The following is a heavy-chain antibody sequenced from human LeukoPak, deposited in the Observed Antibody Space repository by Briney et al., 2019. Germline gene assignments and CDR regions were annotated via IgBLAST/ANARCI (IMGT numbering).Heavy chain of an antibody. Sequence: PGGSLRLSCGASGFTFSTYAMTWVRQAPGKGLEWVSSISAGGGGTSNADSVKGRFTISRDSSKNTLYLQMNSLTAEDTAVYYCAKRSRTEYYFDSWGQGTLVTVSS. J-gene: IGHJ4*02. CDR2: ISAGGGGT. CDR3: AKRSRTEYYFDS. V-gene: IGHV3-23*01. CDR1: GFTFSTYA.